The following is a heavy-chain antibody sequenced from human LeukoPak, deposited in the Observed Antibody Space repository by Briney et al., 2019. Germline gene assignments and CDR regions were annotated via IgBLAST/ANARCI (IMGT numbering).Heavy chain of an antibody. V-gene: IGHV3-48*03. Sequence: GGSLRLSCAASGFTLSTYEMTWVRQAPGKGLEWVSFTSSSTSHTFYADSVKGRFTIFRDTAKNSLYLQMNNLRGEDTAVYYCARDVSSSTRAFDIWGQGTMVAVS. CDR2: TSSSTSHT. CDR1: GFTLSTYE. CDR3: ARDVSSSTRAFDI. D-gene: IGHD2-8*01. J-gene: IGHJ3*02.